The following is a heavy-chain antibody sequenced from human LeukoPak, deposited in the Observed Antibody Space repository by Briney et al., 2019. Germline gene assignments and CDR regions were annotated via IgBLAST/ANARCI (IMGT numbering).Heavy chain of an antibody. V-gene: IGHV3-23*03. CDR3: ARLDTAMVSYYYYYFMDV. CDR1: GFTFSSYA. J-gene: IGHJ6*03. Sequence: GGSLRLSCAASGFTFSSYAMSWVRQAPGKGLEWVSLIYSGGSTYYADSVKGRFTISRDNSKNTLYLQMNSLRAEDTAVYYCARLDTAMVSYYYYYFMDVWGKGTTVTVSS. CDR2: IYSGGST. D-gene: IGHD5-18*01.